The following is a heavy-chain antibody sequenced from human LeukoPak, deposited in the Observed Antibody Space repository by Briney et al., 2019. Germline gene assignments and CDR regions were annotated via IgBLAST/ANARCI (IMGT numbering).Heavy chain of an antibody. V-gene: IGHV4-61*02. J-gene: IGHJ5*02. Sequence: TPSETLSLTCTVSGGSISSGSYYWSWIRQPAGKGLEWIGRIYTRGSIDYNPSLKSRVTVSLDTSKNQFSLKLSSVTAADTAVYYCARDYDWGWFDPWGQGTLVTVSS. CDR1: GGSISSGSYY. CDR3: ARDYDWGWFDP. D-gene: IGHD7-27*01. CDR2: IYTRGSI.